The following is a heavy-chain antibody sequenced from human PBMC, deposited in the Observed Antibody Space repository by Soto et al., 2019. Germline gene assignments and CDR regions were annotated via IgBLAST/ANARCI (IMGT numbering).Heavy chain of an antibody. D-gene: IGHD3-3*01. CDR3: ARDQSGFLEWSYFDY. Sequence: GASVKVSCKASGGTFSSYTISWVRQAPGQGLEWMGRIIPILGIANYAQKFQGRVTITADKSTSTAYMELSSLRSEDTAVYYCARDQSGFLEWSYFDYWGQGTLVTVSS. CDR1: GGTFSSYT. J-gene: IGHJ4*02. V-gene: IGHV1-69*04. CDR2: IIPILGIA.